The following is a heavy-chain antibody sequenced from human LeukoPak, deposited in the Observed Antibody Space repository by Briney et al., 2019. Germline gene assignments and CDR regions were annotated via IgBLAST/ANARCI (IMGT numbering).Heavy chain of an antibody. V-gene: IGHV5-51*01. CDR2: IYPGDSST. J-gene: IGHJ5*02. Sequence: GESLKISCKGSGYSFTSYWIGWVRQMPGKGLEWMGIIYPGDSSTKYSPSFQGQVTISADKSISTAYLQWTSLKASDTAMYYCARHGTYTSWGSWFDPWGQGTLVTVSS. CDR1: GYSFTSYW. CDR3: ARHGTYTSWGSWFDP. D-gene: IGHD3-16*01.